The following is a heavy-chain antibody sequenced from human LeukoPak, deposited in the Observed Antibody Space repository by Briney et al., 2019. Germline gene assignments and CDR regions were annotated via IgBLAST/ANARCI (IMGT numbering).Heavy chain of an antibody. Sequence: GGPLRLSCAASGFTFSSYSMNWVRQAPGKGLEWVSSISSSSSYIYYADSVKGRFTISRDNAKNSLYLQMNSLRAEDTAVYYCARGAIAAAGTFDYWGQGTLVTVSS. D-gene: IGHD6-13*01. V-gene: IGHV3-21*01. CDR2: ISSSSSYI. J-gene: IGHJ4*02. CDR1: GFTFSSYS. CDR3: ARGAIAAAGTFDY.